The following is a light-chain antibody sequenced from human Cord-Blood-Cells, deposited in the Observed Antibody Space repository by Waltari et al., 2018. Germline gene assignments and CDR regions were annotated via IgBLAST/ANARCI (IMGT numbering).Light chain of an antibody. CDR3: SPYAGSNNFV. V-gene: IGLV2-8*01. Sequence: QSALTQPPSASGSPGQSVTISCTGTSSDLGGYNYVSWYQQHPGKAPKLMIYEVSKRPSGVPDRFSGSKSGNTASLTVSGLQAEDEADYYCSPYAGSNNFVFGTGTKVTVL. CDR1: SSDLGGYNY. CDR2: EVS. J-gene: IGLJ1*01.